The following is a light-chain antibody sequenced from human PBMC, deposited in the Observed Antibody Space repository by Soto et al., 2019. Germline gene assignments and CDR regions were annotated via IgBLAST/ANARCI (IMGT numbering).Light chain of an antibody. V-gene: IGKV1-33*01. CDR3: QHYGSLPYI. Sequence: DIQMTQSPSSLSASVGDRVTITCQASQDISNHLNWYQHKPGEAPKLLIYAASNLETGVPSRFNGRGSGTDFTFTINTLPPEDIAIYYCQHYGSLPYIFGQGTTLEIK. J-gene: IGKJ2*01. CDR1: QDISNH. CDR2: AAS.